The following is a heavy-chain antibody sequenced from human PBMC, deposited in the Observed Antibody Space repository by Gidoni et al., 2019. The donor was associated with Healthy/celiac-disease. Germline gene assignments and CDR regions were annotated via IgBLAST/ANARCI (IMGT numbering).Heavy chain of an antibody. CDR2: INWNGGST. CDR3: ARRLLYYDSSGYSGDAFDI. V-gene: IGHV3-20*01. Sequence: EVQLVESGGGVVRPGGSLRLSCAASGLTCEDYGLSWVRQAPGKGLDCVSGINWNGGSTGYADSLKGRFTISRDNAKTSLYLQMNSLRAEDTALYHWARRLLYYDSSGYSGDAFDIWGQGTMVTVSS. CDR1: GLTCEDYG. D-gene: IGHD3-22*01. J-gene: IGHJ3*02.